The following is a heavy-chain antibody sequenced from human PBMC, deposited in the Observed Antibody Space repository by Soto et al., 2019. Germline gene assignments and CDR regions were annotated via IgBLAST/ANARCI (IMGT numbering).Heavy chain of an antibody. CDR1: GGSISSSSYY. Sequence: SETLSLTCTVSGGSISSSSYYWGWIRQPPGKGLEWIGYIYYSGSTYYNPSLKSRVTISVDTSKNQFSLKPSSVTAADTAVYNCARSPHGSGWFDYWGQGTLVTVSS. V-gene: IGHV4-31*03. CDR3: ARSPHGSGWFDY. D-gene: IGHD6-19*01. J-gene: IGHJ4*02. CDR2: IYYSGST.